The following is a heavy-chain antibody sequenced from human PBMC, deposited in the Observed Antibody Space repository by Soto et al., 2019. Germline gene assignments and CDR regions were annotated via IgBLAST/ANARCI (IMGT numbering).Heavy chain of an antibody. CDR1: GGSISSSHF. CDR2: ISHSGSV. D-gene: IGHD6-19*01. J-gene: IGHJ4*02. Sequence: QVLLQESGPGLVQPSGTLSLSCAVSGGSISSSHFWGWVRQPPGKGLEWVGDISHSGSVNYNPSLMRRGIISINKSKNQFSLKLNSVTAADTAVDYCGRSVGWYAIDYWGQGTLVIVSS. CDR3: GRSVGWYAIDY. V-gene: IGHV4-4*02.